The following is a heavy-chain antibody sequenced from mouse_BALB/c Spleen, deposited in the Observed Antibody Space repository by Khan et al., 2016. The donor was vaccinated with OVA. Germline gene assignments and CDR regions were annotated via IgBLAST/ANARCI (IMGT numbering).Heavy chain of an antibody. J-gene: IGHJ4*01. CDR2: IWSDGST. D-gene: IGHD2-10*01. Sequence: QVQLKQSGPGLVAPSQSLSITCTISGFSLTNYGVHWVRQPPGKGLEWLVVIWSDGSTTYNSALKSRLTISKDNSKSKVFLNMNSIQTDDTAVYFCSRQPYYHYNIMDYWGQGTSVTVSS. CDR1: GFSLTNYG. V-gene: IGHV2-6-1*01. CDR3: SRQPYYHYNIMDY.